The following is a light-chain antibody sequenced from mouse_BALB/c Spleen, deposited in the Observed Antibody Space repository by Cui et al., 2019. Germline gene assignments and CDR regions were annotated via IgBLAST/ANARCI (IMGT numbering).Light chain of an antibody. J-gene: IGKJ4*01. CDR2: SGS. V-gene: IGKV16-104*01. Sequence: DVQITQSPSYLAASPGETITINCRASKSISKYLAWYQEKPGKTNKLLIYSGSTLQSGIPSRFSGSGSGTDFTLTISSLEPEDFAMYYCQQHNEYPFTFGSGRKLEIK. CDR3: QQHNEYPFT. CDR1: KSISKY.